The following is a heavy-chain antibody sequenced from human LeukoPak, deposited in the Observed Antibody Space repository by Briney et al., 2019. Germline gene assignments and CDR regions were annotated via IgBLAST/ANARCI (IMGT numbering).Heavy chain of an antibody. CDR2: IKQDGSEK. J-gene: IGHJ3*02. V-gene: IGHV3-7*01. D-gene: IGHD2-15*01. CDR3: ARETREAGSGDHQTDSFDI. CDR1: GFTSSNYW. Sequence: PGGSLRISCAASGFTSSNYWMSWVRQAPGKGLEWVANIKQDGSEKYYVDSVKGRFTISRDNAKNSLYLQMNSLRVEDTALYYCARETREAGSGDHQTDSFDIWGQGTMVSVSS.